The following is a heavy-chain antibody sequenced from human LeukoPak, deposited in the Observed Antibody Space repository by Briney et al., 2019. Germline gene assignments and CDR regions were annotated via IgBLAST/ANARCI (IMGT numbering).Heavy chain of an antibody. Sequence: SVKVSCKASGYTFTSYGISWVRQAPGQGLEWMGWISAYNRNTNYAQKLQGRVTMTTDTSTSTDYVELRSLRPDDTAVYYCARHTRVPSAQPLYMNVWGKGTTVTVSS. CDR1: GYTFTSYG. V-gene: IGHV1-18*01. CDR2: ISAYNRNT. J-gene: IGHJ6*03. CDR3: ARHTRVPSAQPLYMNV. D-gene: IGHD2-2*01.